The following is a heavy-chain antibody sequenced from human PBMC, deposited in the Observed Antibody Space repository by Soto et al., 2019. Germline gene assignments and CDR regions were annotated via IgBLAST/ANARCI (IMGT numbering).Heavy chain of an antibody. Sequence: ASVKVSCKASGYTFTSYYMHWVRQAPGQGLEWMGIINPSGGSTSYAQKFQGRVTMTRDTSTSTVYMELSSLRSEDTAVYYCAREGHSYGYYYYGMGVWGQGTTVTVSS. CDR2: INPSGGST. V-gene: IGHV1-46*01. D-gene: IGHD5-18*01. CDR3: AREGHSYGYYYYGMGV. CDR1: GYTFTSYY. J-gene: IGHJ6*02.